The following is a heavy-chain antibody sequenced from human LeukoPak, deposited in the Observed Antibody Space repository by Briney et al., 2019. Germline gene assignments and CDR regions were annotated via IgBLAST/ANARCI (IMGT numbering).Heavy chain of an antibody. CDR3: AREGGFCTTSTCEPFDY. CDR2: ISAYNGNT. CDR1: GYTFTSYG. Sequence: ASVKVSCKASGYTFTSYGISWVRQAPGQGLEWMGWISAYNGNTNSAQKIQGRVIMTTDTSTNTAYMELRSLKSDDTAIYYCAREGGFCTTSTCEPFDYWGQGTLVTVSS. J-gene: IGHJ4*02. V-gene: IGHV1-18*01. D-gene: IGHD2-8*01.